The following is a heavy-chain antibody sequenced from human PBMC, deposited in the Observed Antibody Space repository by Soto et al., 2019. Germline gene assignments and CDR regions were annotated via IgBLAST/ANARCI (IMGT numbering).Heavy chain of an antibody. V-gene: IGHV3-30*18. CDR2: ISYDGSNK. CDR1: GFTFSSYS. Sequence: QVQLVESGGGVVQPGRSLRLSCAASGFTFSSYSMHWVRQAPGKGLEWVAVISYDGSNKYYADSVKGRFTISRDNSKNTLYLQMNSLRAEDTAVYYCAKDRIMTTVTSGFDYWGQGTLVTVSS. D-gene: IGHD4-4*01. CDR3: AKDRIMTTVTSGFDY. J-gene: IGHJ4*02.